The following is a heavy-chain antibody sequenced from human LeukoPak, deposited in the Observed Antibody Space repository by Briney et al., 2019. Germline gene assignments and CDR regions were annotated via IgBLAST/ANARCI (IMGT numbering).Heavy chain of an antibody. CDR2: IIPILGIA. CDR1: GGTFSSYA. CDR3: ASSSSWSTGKYYFDY. V-gene: IGHV1-69*04. Sequence: SVKVSCKASGGTFSSYAISWVRQASGQGLEWMGRIIPILGIANYAQKFQGRVTITADKSTSTAYMELSSPRSEDTAVYYCASSSSWSTGKYYFDYWGQGTLVTVSS. D-gene: IGHD6-13*01. J-gene: IGHJ4*02.